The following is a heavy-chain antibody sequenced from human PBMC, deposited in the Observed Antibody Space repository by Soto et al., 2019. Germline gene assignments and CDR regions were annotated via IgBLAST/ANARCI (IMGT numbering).Heavy chain of an antibody. V-gene: IGHV4-30-4*01. J-gene: IGHJ5*02. CDR1: GVSVTNGDYY. CDR3: ARQRRGGYWFDP. Sequence: KTSETLSLTCAVSGVSVTNGDYYWSWMRQSPGKALEWIGNIYYSGTTSYNPSLNSRLSISIDTSRNQFSLQVTSVTAADTAIYYCARQRRGGYWFDPWGQGTLVTVSS. CDR2: IYYSGTT.